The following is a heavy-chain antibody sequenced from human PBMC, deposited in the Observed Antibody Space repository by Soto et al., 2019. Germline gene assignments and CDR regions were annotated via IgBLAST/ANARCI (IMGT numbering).Heavy chain of an antibody. CDR3: ASSTLRTLDLNY. CDR1: GFTFSSHW. CDR2: INTDGSST. Sequence: GGSLRLSCTASGFTFSSHWMHWVRQAPGKGLVWVSRINTDGSSTNYADYVKCRFTVSRDNAKNTRYLQMNSLRAEDTAVDYCASSTLRTLDLNYWGQGTLVTVSS. J-gene: IGHJ4*02. V-gene: IGHV3-74*01. D-gene: IGHD5-12*01.